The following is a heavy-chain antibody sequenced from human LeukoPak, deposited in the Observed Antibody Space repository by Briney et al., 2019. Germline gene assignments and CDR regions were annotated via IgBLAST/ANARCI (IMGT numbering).Heavy chain of an antibody. Sequence: GGSLRLSCAASGFTFSSYAMSWVRQAPGKGLEWVSAITGSGGSTYYADSVKGRFTISRDNSKNTLYLQMNSLRAEDTAVYYCAKETGSGSYHNSNNQFDYWGQGTLVTVSA. CDR2: ITGSGGST. CDR1: GFTFSSYA. D-gene: IGHD1-26*01. CDR3: AKETGSGSYHNSNNQFDY. J-gene: IGHJ4*02. V-gene: IGHV3-23*01.